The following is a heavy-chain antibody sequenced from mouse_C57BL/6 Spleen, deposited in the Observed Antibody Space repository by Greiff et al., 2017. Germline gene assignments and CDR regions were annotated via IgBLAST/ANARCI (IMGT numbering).Heavy chain of an antibody. CDR3: ALDSSGYGAVDY. J-gene: IGHJ4*01. D-gene: IGHD3-2*02. Sequence: VQLQQPVAELVRPGASVKLSCTASGYNINNSYMHWVKQRPEQGLEWIGRIDPSNGNTKYAPKFQGKATMTVDTSSSTAYLQLSSLTSEDAASEYCALDSSGYGAVDYWGQGTSVTVSS. CDR1: GYNINNSY. CDR2: IDPSNGNT. V-gene: IGHV14-3*01.